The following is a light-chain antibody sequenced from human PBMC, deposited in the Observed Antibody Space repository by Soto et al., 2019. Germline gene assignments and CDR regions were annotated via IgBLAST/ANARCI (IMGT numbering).Light chain of an antibody. CDR2: GAS. Sequence: EIVMTQSPATLSVSPVEIDTLSFSSSQSVSSNLASYQQKPGQAPRLLIYGASTRATGIPARFSGSGSGTEFTLTISSLQSEDSAVYYCQKYDNWPGTFGQGTKVDIK. V-gene: IGKV3-15*01. CDR3: QKYDNWPGT. J-gene: IGKJ1*01. CDR1: QSVSSN.